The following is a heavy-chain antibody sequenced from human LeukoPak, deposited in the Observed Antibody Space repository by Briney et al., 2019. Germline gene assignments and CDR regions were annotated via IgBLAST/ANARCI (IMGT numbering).Heavy chain of an antibody. Sequence: ASVKVSCKVSGYTLTELSMHWVRQAPGNGLEWMGGFDPEDGETIYAQKFQGRVTMTEDTSTDTAYMELSSLRSEDTAVYYCATIRSLEAYFDYWGQGTLVTVSS. D-gene: IGHD5-24*01. CDR3: ATIRSLEAYFDY. CDR2: FDPEDGET. V-gene: IGHV1-24*01. J-gene: IGHJ4*02. CDR1: GYTLTELS.